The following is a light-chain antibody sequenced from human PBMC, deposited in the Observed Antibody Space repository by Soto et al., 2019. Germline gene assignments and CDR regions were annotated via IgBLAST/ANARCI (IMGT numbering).Light chain of an antibody. CDR3: QQRTNWPPTWT. Sequence: EIVLTQSPATLSLSPGERATLSCRASQSVSSYLAWYQQKPGQAPRLLIYDASNRATGIPARFSGSASGTDFTLTISSLEPEDFAVYYCQQRTNWPPTWTFGQGTKVDIK. V-gene: IGKV3-11*01. J-gene: IGKJ1*01. CDR2: DAS. CDR1: QSVSSY.